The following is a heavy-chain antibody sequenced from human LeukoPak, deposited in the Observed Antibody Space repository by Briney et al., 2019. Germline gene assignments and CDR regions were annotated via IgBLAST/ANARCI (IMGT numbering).Heavy chain of an antibody. CDR3: AGSGSDRLDY. J-gene: IGHJ4*02. CDR2: ISGTGTTT. V-gene: IGHV3-48*01. D-gene: IGHD1-26*01. Sequence: GGSLRLSCAASGFAFSNFNMNWVRQAPGKGLEWVSYISGTGTTTYYADSVKGRFTISRDIAQNSLYLQMNGLRAEDTAVYYCAGSGSDRLDYWGQGTLVTVSS. CDR1: GFAFSNFN.